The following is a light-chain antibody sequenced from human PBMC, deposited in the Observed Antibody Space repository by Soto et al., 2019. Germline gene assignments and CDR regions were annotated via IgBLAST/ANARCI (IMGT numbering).Light chain of an antibody. Sequence: DVQMTQSPSPLSASVGDRVTVTCRSRQATSNYLAWYQQKPGKVPKLLISAASTLQSGVPSRFSGSGSGTDFTLTINSLQPEDVASYYCQKYNSAPFTFGRGTKVDL. CDR3: QKYNSAPFT. J-gene: IGKJ3*01. V-gene: IGKV1-27*01. CDR2: AAS. CDR1: QATSNY.